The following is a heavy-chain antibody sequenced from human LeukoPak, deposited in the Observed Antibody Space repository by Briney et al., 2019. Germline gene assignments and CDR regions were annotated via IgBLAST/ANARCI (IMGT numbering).Heavy chain of an antibody. CDR2: ISSNGGST. J-gene: IGHJ4*02. D-gene: IGHD3-22*01. CDR3: ARGGTMIVMGPDY. CDR1: GFTFSTYA. Sequence: GGSLRLSCAASGFTFSTYATHWVRQAPGKGLEYVSAISSNGGSTYYANFVKGRFTISRDNSKNTLYLQMGSLRVEDMAVYYCARGGTMIVMGPDYWGQGTLVTVSS. V-gene: IGHV3-64*01.